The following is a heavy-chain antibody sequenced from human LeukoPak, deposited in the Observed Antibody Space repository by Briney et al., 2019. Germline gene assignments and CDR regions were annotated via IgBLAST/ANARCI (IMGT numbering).Heavy chain of an antibody. D-gene: IGHD2/OR15-2a*01. Sequence: AETQPLTCAVYGGSFSVYYWSWIRHPPGKGLEWIGEVNHSGSPNYNPPLKRRVTISVDTSKNQLSLKQSSVTAGDTAVVLCARDFACFDPWGQGTLVSVSS. V-gene: IGHV4-34*01. CDR3: ARDFACFDP. J-gene: IGHJ5*02. CDR2: VNHSGSP. CDR1: GGSFSVYY.